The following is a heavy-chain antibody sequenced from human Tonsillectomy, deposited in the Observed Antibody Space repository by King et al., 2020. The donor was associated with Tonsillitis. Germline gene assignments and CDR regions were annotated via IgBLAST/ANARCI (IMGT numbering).Heavy chain of an antibody. CDR2: INTNTGNP. D-gene: IGHD6-19*01. CDR3: ARGDRVSGWDNYFDY. J-gene: IGHJ4*02. Sequence: QLVQSGSELKKPGASVKVSCKASGYTFTTYAMNWVRQAPGQGLEWMGWINTNTGNPTYAQGITGRFVFSLDTSVSTAYLQSSGLKPEDTAVYYCARGDRVSGWDNYFDYWGQGTLVTVSS. V-gene: IGHV7-4-1*02. CDR1: GYTFTTYA.